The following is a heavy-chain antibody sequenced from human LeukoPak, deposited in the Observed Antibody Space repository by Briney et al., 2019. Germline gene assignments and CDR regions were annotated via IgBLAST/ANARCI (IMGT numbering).Heavy chain of an antibody. Sequence: GGSLRLSCAASGFPFDDYAMHWVRQAPGKGLEWVSGISWNSGSIGYADSVKGRFTISRNNAKNSLYLQMNSLRAEDTALYYCAKDRYGDYEFDYWGQGTLVTVSS. D-gene: IGHD4-17*01. CDR1: GFPFDDYA. CDR2: ISWNSGSI. V-gene: IGHV3-9*01. J-gene: IGHJ4*02. CDR3: AKDRYGDYEFDY.